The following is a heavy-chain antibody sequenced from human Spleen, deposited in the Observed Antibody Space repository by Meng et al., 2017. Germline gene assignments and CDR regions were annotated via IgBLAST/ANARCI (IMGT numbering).Heavy chain of an antibody. CDR2: ISGDGDIP. CDR1: GLTFWKFA. V-gene: IGHV3-23*01. D-gene: IGHD2-8*01. CDR3: AKAVVPFRRGGVYATHPYYYYGLDV. J-gene: IGHJ6*02. Sequence: GESLKISCADSGLTFWKFAMSWVRQAPGKGLEWVSSISGDGDIPYHADSVKGRFTISRDNSKNTLYLQMNSLRAEDTAVYYCAKAVVPFRRGGVYATHPYYYYGLDVWGQGTTVTVSS.